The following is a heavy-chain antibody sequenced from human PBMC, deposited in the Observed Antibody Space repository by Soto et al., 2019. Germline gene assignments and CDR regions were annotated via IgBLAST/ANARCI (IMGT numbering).Heavy chain of an antibody. CDR2: MNPNSGNT. Sequence: GASVKVSCKASGYTFTSYDINWVRQATGQGLEWMGWMNPNSGNTGYAQKFQGRVTMTRNTSISTAYMELSSLRSEDTAVYYCARVGITIFGDYYYGMGVWGQGTTVTVSS. D-gene: IGHD3-3*01. V-gene: IGHV1-8*01. CDR3: ARVGITIFGDYYYGMGV. J-gene: IGHJ6*02. CDR1: GYTFTSYD.